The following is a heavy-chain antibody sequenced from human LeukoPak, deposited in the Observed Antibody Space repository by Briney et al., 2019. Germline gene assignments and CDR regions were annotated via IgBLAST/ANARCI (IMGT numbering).Heavy chain of an antibody. CDR2: IKQDGSEK. V-gene: IGHV3-7*01. CDR1: GFTFSSYW. CDR3: ARDLPNSSGWSVRPFDY. D-gene: IGHD6-19*01. Sequence: PGGSLRLSCAASGFTFSSYWMSWVRQAPGKGLEWVANIKQDGSEKYYVDSVKGRFTISRDNAKNSLYLQMNSLRAEDTAVYYCARDLPNSSGWSVRPFDYWGQGTLVTVSS. J-gene: IGHJ4*02.